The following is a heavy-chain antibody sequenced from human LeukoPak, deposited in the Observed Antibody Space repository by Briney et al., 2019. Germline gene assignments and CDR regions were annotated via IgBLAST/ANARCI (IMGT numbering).Heavy chain of an antibody. CDR2: IRYDGSHK. V-gene: IGHV3-30*02. CDR1: GFTFSSYG. D-gene: IGHD5-12*01. CDR3: AKGSGYEHNYYYYYMDV. J-gene: IGHJ6*03. Sequence: GGSLRLSCAASGFTFSSYGMHWVRQAPGKGLEWVAFIRYDGSHKYYADSVKGRFTISRENSKNTLYLQMNSLRAEDTAVYYCAKGSGYEHNYYYYYMDVWGKGTTVTISS.